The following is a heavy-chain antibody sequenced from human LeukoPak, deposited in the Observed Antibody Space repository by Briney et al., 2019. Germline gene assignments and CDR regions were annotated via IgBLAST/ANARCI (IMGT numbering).Heavy chain of an antibody. J-gene: IGHJ4*02. D-gene: IGHD3-10*01. CDR3: ARVSASYPPDY. CDR2: TYYRSKWYN. CDR1: GDSVSSGSGG. Sequence: SQTLSLTCDISGDSVSSGSGGWNWIRQSPSRGLEWLGRTYYRSKWYNDYAVSVKSRITINPDTSKNQFSLQLNSVTPKDTAVYYCARVSASYPPDYWGQGTLVTVSS. V-gene: IGHV6-1*01.